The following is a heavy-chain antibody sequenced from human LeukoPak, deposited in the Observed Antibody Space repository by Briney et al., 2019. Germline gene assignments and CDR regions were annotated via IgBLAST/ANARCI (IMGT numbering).Heavy chain of an antibody. CDR3: ARDIVVVVAASFGSRSAFDI. CDR1: GFTFSSYS. CDR2: ISSSSSYI. J-gene: IGHJ3*02. D-gene: IGHD2-15*01. V-gene: IGHV3-21*01. Sequence: GESLKISCAASGFTFSSYSMNWVRQAPGKGLEWVSSISSSSSYIYYADSVKGRFTISRDNAKNSLYLQMNSLRAEDTAVYYCARDIVVVVAASFGSRSAFDIWGQGTMVTVSS.